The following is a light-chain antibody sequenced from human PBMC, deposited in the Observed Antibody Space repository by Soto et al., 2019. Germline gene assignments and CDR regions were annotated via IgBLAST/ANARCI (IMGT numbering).Light chain of an antibody. Sequence: EIVMTQSPATLSVSVGERATLSYRASHSVSSKLAWYQQKPGQAPRLLIYGASTRATDIPARFSGSGSGTECTLTISSLQSEDFAVYYCQQYNGWPPQLTFGGGTKVEIK. V-gene: IGKV3-15*01. CDR2: GAS. CDR3: QQYNGWPPQLT. CDR1: HSVSSK. J-gene: IGKJ4*01.